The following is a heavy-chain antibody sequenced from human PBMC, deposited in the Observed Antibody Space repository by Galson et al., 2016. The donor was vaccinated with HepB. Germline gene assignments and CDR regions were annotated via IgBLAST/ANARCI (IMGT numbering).Heavy chain of an antibody. CDR3: VEQRKGAPYGRDV. D-gene: IGHD1/OR15-1a*01. V-gene: IGHV3-74*01. Sequence: SLRLSCAASGFTFSTYWMHWVRQAPGKGLVWVSSINSDGSSTGFADSVKGRFTISRDNAKNTLYLQMNSLRAEDTAVYYCVEQRKGAPYGRDVWGQGTTVTVSS. J-gene: IGHJ6*02. CDR1: GFTFSTYW. CDR2: INSDGSST.